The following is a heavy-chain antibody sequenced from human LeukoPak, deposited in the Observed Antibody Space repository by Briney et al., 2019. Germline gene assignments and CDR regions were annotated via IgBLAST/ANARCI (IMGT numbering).Heavy chain of an antibody. CDR2: LDSSGST. D-gene: IGHD4-23*01. J-gene: IGHJ6*03. Sequence: PSETLSLTCTVSGGSISSRSDYWGWTRQTPGKGLEWIGNLDSSGSTYYNPSLKSRVTISVGTSKNQFSLNLRSVTAADTAIYFCSRSHDYGGLYFYYYMDVWGKGTTVTVSS. V-gene: IGHV4-39*01. CDR1: GGSISSRSDY. CDR3: SRSHDYGGLYFYYYMDV.